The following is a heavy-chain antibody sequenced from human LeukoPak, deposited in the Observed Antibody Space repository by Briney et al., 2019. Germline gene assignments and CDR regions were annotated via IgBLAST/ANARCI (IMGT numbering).Heavy chain of an antibody. Sequence: GGSLRLSCAASGFTFSSYAMSWVRQAPGKGLEWVSAISGSGGSTYYADSVKGRFTISRDNSKNTLYLQMNSLRAEDTAVYYCGRHSPLLWFGELLSPYGYWGQGTLVTVSS. CDR1: GFTFSSYA. CDR2: ISGSGGST. V-gene: IGHV3-23*01. J-gene: IGHJ4*02. D-gene: IGHD3-10*01. CDR3: GRHSPLLWFGELLSPYGY.